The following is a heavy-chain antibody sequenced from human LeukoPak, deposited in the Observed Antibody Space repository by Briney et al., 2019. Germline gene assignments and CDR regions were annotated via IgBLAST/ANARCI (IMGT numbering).Heavy chain of an antibody. CDR3: AKDMGFELLYYFDY. J-gene: IGHJ4*02. V-gene: IGHV3-9*01. CDR2: ISWNSGSI. Sequence: QAGRSLRLSCAAFGFTFDDYAMHWVRQAPGKGLEWVSGISWNSGSIGYADSVKGRFTISRDNAKNSLYLQMNSLRAEDTALYYCAKDMGFELLYYFDYWGQGTLVTVSS. CDR1: GFTFDDYA. D-gene: IGHD3-10*01.